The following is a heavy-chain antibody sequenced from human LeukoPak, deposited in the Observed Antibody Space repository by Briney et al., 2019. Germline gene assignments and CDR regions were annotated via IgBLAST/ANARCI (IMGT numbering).Heavy chain of an antibody. CDR3: ARDGALGMATIYPYYFDY. D-gene: IGHD5-24*01. CDR2: INPNSGGT. J-gene: IGHJ4*02. Sequence: GASVKVSCKASGYTFTGYCMHWVRQAPGQGLEWMGWINPNSGGTNYAQKFQGRVTMTRDTSISTAYMELSRLRSDDTAVYYCARDGALGMATIYPYYFDYWGQGTLVTVSS. V-gene: IGHV1-2*02. CDR1: GYTFTGYC.